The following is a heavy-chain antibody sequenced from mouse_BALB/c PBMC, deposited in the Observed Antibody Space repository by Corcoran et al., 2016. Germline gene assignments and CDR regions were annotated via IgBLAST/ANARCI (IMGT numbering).Heavy chain of an antibody. CDR1: GFSLSTSGMG. Sequence: QVTLKESGPGILQPSQTLSLTCSFSGFSLSTSGMGVSWIRQPSGKGLEWLAHIYWDDDKRYNPSLKSRLTISKDTSSNQVVLKITSVDTAETATYYCARGLGVPLYYARDYWGQGTSVTVSS. CDR2: IYWDDDK. D-gene: IGHD3-3*01. J-gene: IGHJ4*01. V-gene: IGHV8-12*01. CDR3: ARGLGVPLYYARDY.